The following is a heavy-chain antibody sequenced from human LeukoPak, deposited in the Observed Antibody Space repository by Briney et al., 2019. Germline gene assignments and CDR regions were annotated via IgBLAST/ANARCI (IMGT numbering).Heavy chain of an antibody. CDR1: GFAISSYY. J-gene: IGHJ6*03. CDR2: IYTSGST. D-gene: IGHD1-26*01. Sequence: SETLSLTCTVSGFAISSYYLSWIRQPPGKGLEWIGYIYTSGSTNYNPAHSRRATITADTSNIYKSLKLKTRTAADTAVYYCARLTPGNYSTDVWGKGTTVTVS. CDR3: ARLTPGNYSTDV. V-gene: IGHV4-4*09.